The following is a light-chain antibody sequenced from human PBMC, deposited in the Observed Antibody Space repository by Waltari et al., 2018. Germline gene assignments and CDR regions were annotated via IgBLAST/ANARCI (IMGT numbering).Light chain of an antibody. CDR1: QSTNTN. J-gene: IGKJ1*01. CDR2: AAS. V-gene: IGKV3-15*01. Sequence: EIVMTQSPGTLSMSPGVRATLSCRASQSTNTNFAWYQQKPGQSPRLVIYAASTRATGLPARFSGSGSGTEFTLTISSLQSEDVAVYYCQQYNDWPRTFGQGTKVEIK. CDR3: QQYNDWPRT.